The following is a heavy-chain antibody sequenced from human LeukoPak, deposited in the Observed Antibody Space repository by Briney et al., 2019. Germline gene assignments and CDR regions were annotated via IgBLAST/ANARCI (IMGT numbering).Heavy chain of an antibody. V-gene: IGHV5-51*01. CDR2: IYPGDSDT. D-gene: IGHD3-10*01. J-gene: IGHJ4*02. Sequence: RGESLKISCKGSGYSFNTYWIGWVRQMPGKGLEWMGIIYPGDSDTRYSPSFQGQVTISADKSINTAYLQWSSLKASDTAMYYCVLAGSGSYYFDYWGQGILVTVSS. CDR1: GYSFNTYW. CDR3: VLAGSGSYYFDY.